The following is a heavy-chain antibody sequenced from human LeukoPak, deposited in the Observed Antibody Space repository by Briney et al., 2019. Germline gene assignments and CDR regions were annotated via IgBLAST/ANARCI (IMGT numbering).Heavy chain of an antibody. CDR2: FIPIFGAA. Sequence: ASVKVSCKASGVSFTFTSHAITWVRQAPGQGLEWMGGFIPIFGAATYAQRFQGRVTITTDESTRTVYMELSRLRSEDSAMYYCAGFFYDETNAAFDIWGQGTKATVSS. D-gene: IGHD2/OR15-2a*01. CDR1: GVSFTFTSHA. J-gene: IGHJ3*02. CDR3: AGFFYDETNAAFDI. V-gene: IGHV1-69*05.